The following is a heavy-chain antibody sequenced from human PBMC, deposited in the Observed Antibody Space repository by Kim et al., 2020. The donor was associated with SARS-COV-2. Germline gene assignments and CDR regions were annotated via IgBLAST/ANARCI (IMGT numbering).Heavy chain of an antibody. D-gene: IGHD2-15*01. CDR2: IYYSGST. V-gene: IGHV4-59*01. J-gene: IGHJ3*02. CDR1: GGSISSYY. CDR3: ARDRRLLGYCSGGSCPGAFDI. Sequence: SETLSLTCTVSGGSISSYYWSWIRQPPGKGLEWIGYIYYSGSTNYNPSLKSRVTISVDTSKNQFSLKLSSVTAADTAVYYCARDRRLLGYCSGGSCPGAFDIWGQGTMVTVSS.